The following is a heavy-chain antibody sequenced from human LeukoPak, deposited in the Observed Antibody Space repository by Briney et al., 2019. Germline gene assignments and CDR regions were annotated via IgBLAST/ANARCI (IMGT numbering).Heavy chain of an antibody. CDR1: GYTFTGYY. D-gene: IGHD2-2*02. CDR3: ARDINHPLVPAAIGNRGAPYFDY. CDR2: INPNSGGT. J-gene: IGHJ4*02. Sequence: ASVKVSCKASGYTFTGYYMHWVRQAPGQGLEWMGWINPNSGGTNYAQKFQGRVTMTRDTSISTAYMELSRLRSDDTAVYYCARDINHPLVPAAIGNRGAPYFDYWGQGTLVTVSS. V-gene: IGHV1-2*02.